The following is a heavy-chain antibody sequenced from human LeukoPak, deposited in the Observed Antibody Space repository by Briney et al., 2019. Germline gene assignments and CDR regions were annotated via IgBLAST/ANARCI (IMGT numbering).Heavy chain of an antibody. CDR3: ARGDPYLPLGY. D-gene: IGHD3-10*01. CDR1: GYSISSGYY. J-gene: IGHJ4*02. V-gene: IGHV4-38-2*01. Sequence: PSETLSLTCAVSGYSISSGYYWGWIRQPPGKGLEWIGSIYHSGSTYYNPSLKSRVTISVDTSKNQFSLKLSSVTAADTAVYYCARGDPYLPLGYWGQGTLVTVSS. CDR2: IYHSGST.